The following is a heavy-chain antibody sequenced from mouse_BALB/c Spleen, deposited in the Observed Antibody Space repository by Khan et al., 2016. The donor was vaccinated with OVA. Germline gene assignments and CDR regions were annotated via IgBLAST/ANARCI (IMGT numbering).Heavy chain of an antibody. CDR1: GYTFSSYY. CDR3: TRSGYGSFAY. CDR2: INPNNGGT. V-gene: IGHV1S81*02. D-gene: IGHD2-2*01. J-gene: IGHJ3*01. Sequence: QMQLEESGAELVKPGASVKLSCKASGYTFSSYYMYWVKQRPGQGLEWIGEINPNNGGTNFNEKFKSMAALTVDKSSTTAYMQLSSLTSEDSAVYYCTRSGYGSFAYWGQGTLVTVST.